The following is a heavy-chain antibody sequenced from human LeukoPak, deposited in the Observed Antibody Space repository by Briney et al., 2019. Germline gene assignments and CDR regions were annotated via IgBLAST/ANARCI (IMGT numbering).Heavy chain of an antibody. CDR3: AKEGGDSWSGHYTSDY. J-gene: IGHJ4*02. V-gene: IGHV3-23*01. CDR1: GFTFSSYA. Sequence: GGSLRLSCAASGFTFSSYAMSWVRQAPGKGLEWVSAISGGGGSTYYADSAKGHFTISRDNSKNTLYLQMNSLRAEDTAVYYCAKEGGDSWSGHYTSDYWGQGTLVTVSS. D-gene: IGHD3-3*01. CDR2: ISGGGGST.